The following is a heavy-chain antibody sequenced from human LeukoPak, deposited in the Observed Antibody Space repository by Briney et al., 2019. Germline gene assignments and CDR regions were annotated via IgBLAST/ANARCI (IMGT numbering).Heavy chain of an antibody. CDR3: ARSRNDYYYGMDV. CDR2: INHSGST. CDR1: GGSFSGYY. V-gene: IGHV4-34*01. J-gene: IGHJ6*02. D-gene: IGHD6-13*01. Sequence: SETLSLTCAVYGGSFSGYYWSWIRQPPGKGLEWIGEINHSGSTNYNPSLKSRVTISVDTSKNQFSLKLSSVTAADTAVYYCARSRNDYYYGMDVWGQGTTVTVSS.